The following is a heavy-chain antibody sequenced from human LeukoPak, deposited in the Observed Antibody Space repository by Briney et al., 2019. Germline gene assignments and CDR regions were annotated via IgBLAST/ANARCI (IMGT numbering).Heavy chain of an antibody. Sequence: GGSLRLSCAASGFTFSSYAMHWVRQAPGEGLEWVAVISYDGSNKYYADSVKGRFTISRDNSKNTLYPQMNSLRAEDTAVYYCARAGHYYYYYYMDVWGKGTTVTVSS. CDR2: ISYDGSNK. V-gene: IGHV3-30*04. CDR3: ARAGHYYYYYYMDV. J-gene: IGHJ6*03. CDR1: GFTFSSYA.